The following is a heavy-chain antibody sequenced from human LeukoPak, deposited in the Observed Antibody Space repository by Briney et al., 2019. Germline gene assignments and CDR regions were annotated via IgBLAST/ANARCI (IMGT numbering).Heavy chain of an antibody. CDR1: GFTFSSYA. CDR3: AKEIEVFDY. CDR2: ISYDGSNK. J-gene: IGHJ4*02. D-gene: IGHD3-22*01. Sequence: GGSLRLSCAASGFTFSSYAMHWVRQAPGKGLEWVAVISYDGSNKYYADSVKGRFTISRDNSKNTLYLQMNSLRAEDTAVYYCAKEIEVFDYWGQGTLVTVSS. V-gene: IGHV3-30*04.